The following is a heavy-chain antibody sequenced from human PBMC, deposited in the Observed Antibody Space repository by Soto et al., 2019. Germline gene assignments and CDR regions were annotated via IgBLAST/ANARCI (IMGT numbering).Heavy chain of an antibody. Sequence: ASVKVSCKPSGGTFSSDAITWVRQAPGQGLEWMGGIIPLFGTINYAQKFQGRVTITADKSTTTAYMELISLRSDDTAVYYCARDKSTDSSGYLYYFDYWGQGTMVTVYS. V-gene: IGHV1-69*06. CDR2: IIPLFGTI. CDR3: ARDKSTDSSGYLYYFDY. D-gene: IGHD3-22*01. J-gene: IGHJ4*02. CDR1: GGTFSSDA.